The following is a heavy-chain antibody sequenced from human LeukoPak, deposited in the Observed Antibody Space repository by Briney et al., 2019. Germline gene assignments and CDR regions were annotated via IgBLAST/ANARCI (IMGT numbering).Heavy chain of an antibody. J-gene: IGHJ6*03. CDR1: GFTFSGSA. CDR2: IRSKANSYAT. Sequence: GGSLRLSCAASGFTFSGSAMHWVRQASGKGLEWVGRIRSKANSYATAYAASVKGRFTISRDDSKNTAYLQMNSLKTEDTAVYYCTRPYLPGIAKLGDYMDVWDKGTTVTVSS. D-gene: IGHD6-13*01. V-gene: IGHV3-73*01. CDR3: TRPYLPGIAKLGDYMDV.